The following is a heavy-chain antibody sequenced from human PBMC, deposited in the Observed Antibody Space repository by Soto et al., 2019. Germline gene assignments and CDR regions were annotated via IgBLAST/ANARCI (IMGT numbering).Heavy chain of an antibody. CDR2: IYHSGST. CDR3: ARVGYSGYDHYYFDY. D-gene: IGHD5-12*01. Sequence: QLQLQESGSGLVKPSQTLSFTCAVSGGSISSGGYSWSWIRQPPGKGLEWIGYIYHSGSTYYNPSLKSRVTISVDRSKNQFSLKLSSVTAADTAVYYCARVGYSGYDHYYFDYWGQGTLVTVSS. J-gene: IGHJ4*02. V-gene: IGHV4-30-2*01. CDR1: GGSISSGGYS.